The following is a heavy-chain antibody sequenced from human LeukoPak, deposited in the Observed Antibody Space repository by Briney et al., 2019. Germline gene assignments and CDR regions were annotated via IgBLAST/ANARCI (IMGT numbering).Heavy chain of an antibody. D-gene: IGHD1-1*01. CDR1: GGSISSYY. CDR3: ATPYNQTGTAAY. J-gene: IGHJ4*02. V-gene: IGHV4-34*01. CDR2: INHSGST. Sequence: SETLSLTCTVSGGSISSYYWSWIRQPPGKGLEWIGEINHSGSTNYNPSLKSRVTISVDTSKNQFSLKLSSVTAADTAVYYCATPYNQTGTAAYWGQGTLVTVSS.